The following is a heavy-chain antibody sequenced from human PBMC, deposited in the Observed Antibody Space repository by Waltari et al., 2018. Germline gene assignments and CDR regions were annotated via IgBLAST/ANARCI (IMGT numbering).Heavy chain of an antibody. J-gene: IGHJ5*02. D-gene: IGHD5-12*01. V-gene: IGHV4-4*07. Sequence: QVQLQESGPGLVKPSETLSLTCTVSGGSISSHYWSWIRQPAGKGLEWIRRSNNSGNTHYNPAIRSRATKAVDTSKTQFSLKMSSVAAANTAVYYCARVVGIGYDEGNNWFDPWGQGTLVTVSS. CDR3: ARVVGIGYDEGNNWFDP. CDR1: GGSISSHY. CDR2: SNNSGNT.